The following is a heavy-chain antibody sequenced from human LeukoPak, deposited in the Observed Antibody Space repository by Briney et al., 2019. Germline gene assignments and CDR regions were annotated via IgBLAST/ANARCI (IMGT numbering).Heavy chain of an antibody. CDR1: GFTFSSYS. V-gene: IGHV3-21*01. CDR2: ISSSSSYI. CDR3: ARDQFITPAPYNWNDPFV. D-gene: IGHD1-20*01. Sequence: GGSLRLSCAASGFTFSSYSMNWVRQAPGKGLEWVSSISSSSSYIYYADSVKGRFTISRDNAKNSLYLQMNSLRAEDTAVYYCARDQFITPAPYNWNDPFVWGKGTTVTVSS. J-gene: IGHJ6*04.